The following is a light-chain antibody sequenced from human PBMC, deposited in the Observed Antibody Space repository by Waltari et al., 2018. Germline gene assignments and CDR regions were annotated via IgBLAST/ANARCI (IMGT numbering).Light chain of an antibody. CDR2: GAS. CDR1: QSVSSK. CDR3: QHYNNLPLT. J-gene: IGKJ4*01. V-gene: IGKV3-15*01. Sequence: EIVMTQSPATLSVSPGERATLSCRASQSVSSKLAWYQQQPGQAPRLLIYGASTRATGIPARFTGSGSGTEFTLTISSLQSEDFAVYFCQHYNNLPLTFGGGTKVEI.